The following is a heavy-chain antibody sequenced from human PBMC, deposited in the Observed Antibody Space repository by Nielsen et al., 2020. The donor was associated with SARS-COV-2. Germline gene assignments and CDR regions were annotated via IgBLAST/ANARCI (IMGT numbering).Heavy chain of an antibody. CDR3: ANALLWFLPDY. Sequence: GESLKISCAASGFTFSSYGMHWVRQAPGKGLEWVAVIWYDGSNKYYADSVKGRFTISRDNSKNTLYLQMNSLRAEDTAVYYCANALLWFLPDYWGQGTLVTVSS. D-gene: IGHD3-10*01. CDR1: GFTFSSYG. V-gene: IGHV3-30*02. CDR2: IWYDGSNK. J-gene: IGHJ4*02.